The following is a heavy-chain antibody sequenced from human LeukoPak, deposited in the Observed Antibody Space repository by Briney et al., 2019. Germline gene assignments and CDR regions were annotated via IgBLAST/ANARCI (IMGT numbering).Heavy chain of an antibody. V-gene: IGHV1-69*13. CDR2: IIPIFGTA. J-gene: IGHJ5*02. D-gene: IGHD2-2*01. CDR3: AREGRCSSTSCYSGGDDWFDP. CDR1: GGTFIRYA. Sequence: SVKVSCKDSGGTFIRYAISWVRQAPGQGLEWMGGIIPIFGTANYAQKFQGRIKITADESTRTGYMELSSLRSEETAVYYCAREGRCSSTSCYSGGDDWFDPWGQGTLVTVSS.